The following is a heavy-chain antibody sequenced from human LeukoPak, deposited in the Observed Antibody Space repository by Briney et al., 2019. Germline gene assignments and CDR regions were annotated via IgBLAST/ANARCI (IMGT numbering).Heavy chain of an antibody. CDR1: GYTFTGYY. Sequence: ASVKVSCKASGYTFTGYYMHWVRQAPGQGLEWMAMINPSGGSTRYAQKFQGRVTLTRDTSTSTVYMELSSLRSEDTAVYYCVSPSNAGGLHYYYYGMDVWDHGTTVTVSS. D-gene: IGHD2-21*01. CDR3: VSPSNAGGLHYYYYGMDV. CDR2: INPSGGST. V-gene: IGHV1-46*01. J-gene: IGHJ6*02.